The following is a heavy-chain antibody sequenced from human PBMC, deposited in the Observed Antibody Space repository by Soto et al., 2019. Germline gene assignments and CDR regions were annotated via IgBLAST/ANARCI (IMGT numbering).Heavy chain of an antibody. Sequence: PGESLKISCHGSGYTFFSFWIVWVRQVPGKGLEWVGRIDPGDSSATYSPTFQGHVTTSADRSTRSAYLQWRSLRASDTAIYFCARRYCSRADCYSDSWGQGSLVTVSS. CDR2: IDPGDSSA. CDR1: GYTFFSFW. V-gene: IGHV5-10-1*01. CDR3: ARRYCSRADCYSDS. D-gene: IGHD2-2*01. J-gene: IGHJ4*02.